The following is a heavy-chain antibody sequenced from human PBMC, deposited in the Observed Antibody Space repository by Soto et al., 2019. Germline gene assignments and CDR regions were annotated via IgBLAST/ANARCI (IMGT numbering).Heavy chain of an antibody. D-gene: IGHD2-2*01. CDR2: VLYDGSNK. V-gene: IGHV3-30*18. CDR1: GFTFSSCG. J-gene: IGHJ4*02. Sequence: QVQLVESGGGVVQPGRSLRLSWAASGFTFSSCGMHWVRQAPGKGLEWVAVVLYDGSNKYYADSVKGRFTISRDNSKNTLYLQMNSLRAEDTAVYYCAKDFDPLVVPAASIDYWGQGTLVTVSS. CDR3: AKDFDPLVVPAASIDY.